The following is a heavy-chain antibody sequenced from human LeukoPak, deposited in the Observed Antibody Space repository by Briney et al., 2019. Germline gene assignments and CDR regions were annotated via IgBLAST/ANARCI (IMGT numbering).Heavy chain of an antibody. D-gene: IGHD3-22*01. Sequence: SETLSLTCTVSGGSISSYYWSWIRQPPGKGLEWIGYIYYSGSTNYNPSLKSRVTISVDTSKNQFSLKLSSVTAADTAVYYCARTHYYDSSGSLLPDAFDIWGQGTMVTVSS. V-gene: IGHV4-59*01. CDR1: GGSISSYY. CDR3: ARTHYYDSSGSLLPDAFDI. CDR2: IYYSGST. J-gene: IGHJ3*02.